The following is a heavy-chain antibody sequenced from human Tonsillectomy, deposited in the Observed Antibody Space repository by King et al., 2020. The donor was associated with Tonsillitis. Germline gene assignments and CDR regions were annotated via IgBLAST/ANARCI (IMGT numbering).Heavy chain of an antibody. CDR2: ISFDGSNE. D-gene: IGHD3-22*01. Sequence: VQLVESGGGVVQPGRSLRLSCAASGFTFSSYGMHWVRQAPGKGLEWVAVISFDGSNENFADSVKGRFTISRDNSKNTRTLQMNSLRAEDTAVYYCAKDLHYYDGSAYYYGRVDYWGQGTLVTVSS. CDR1: GFTFSSYG. CDR3: AKDLHYYDGSAYYYGRVDY. V-gene: IGHV3-30*18. J-gene: IGHJ4*02.